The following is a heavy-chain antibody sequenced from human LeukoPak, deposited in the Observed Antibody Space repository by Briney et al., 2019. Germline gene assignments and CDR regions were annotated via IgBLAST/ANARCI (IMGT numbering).Heavy chain of an antibody. CDR3: ARGELLTGTTEREDYYYYGMDV. CDR2: MNPNSGNT. J-gene: IGHJ6*02. Sequence: ASVKVSCKASGYTFTSYDINWVRQATGQGLEWMGWMNPNSGNTGYAQKFQGRVTMTRNTSISTAYMELSSLRSEDTAVYYCARGELLTGTTEREDYYYYGMDVWGQGTTVTVSS. CDR1: GYTFTSYD. V-gene: IGHV1-8*01. D-gene: IGHD1-7*01.